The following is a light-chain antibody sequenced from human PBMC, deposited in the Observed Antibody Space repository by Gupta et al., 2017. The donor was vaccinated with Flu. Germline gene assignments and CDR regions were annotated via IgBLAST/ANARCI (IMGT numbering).Light chain of an antibody. CDR3: QTWDSSIGI. J-gene: IGLJ1*01. CDR1: RLGNKY. Sequence: SYDLSQPPSVSVSPGQTASVTCFGDRLGNKYTSWYQQKPGQSPVLVMHDDDKRPSGIPERFSGSSSGNRATLTISGTQPMDEAVYYCQTWDSSIGIFGSGTDVNVL. V-gene: IGLV3-1*01. CDR2: DDD.